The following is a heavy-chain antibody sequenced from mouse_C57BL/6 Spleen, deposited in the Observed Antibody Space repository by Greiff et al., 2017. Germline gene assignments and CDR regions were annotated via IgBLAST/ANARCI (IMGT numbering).Heavy chain of an antibody. D-gene: IGHD1-1*01. V-gene: IGHV5-16*01. CDR1: GFTISDYY. CDR3: ARAYYGSSYFDY. Sequence: EVHLVESEGGLVQPGSSMKLSCTASGFTISDYYMAWVRQVPEKGLEWVANINYDGSSTYYLDSLKSRFIISRDNAKNILYLQMSSLKSGDTATXYCARAYYGSSYFDYWGQGTTLTVSS. J-gene: IGHJ2*01. CDR2: INYDGSST.